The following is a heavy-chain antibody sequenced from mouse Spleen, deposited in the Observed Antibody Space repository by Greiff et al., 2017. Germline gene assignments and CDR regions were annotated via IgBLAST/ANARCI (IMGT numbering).Heavy chain of an antibody. CDR3: ARVFSNWDEGSWFAY. CDR1: GYTFTSYW. Sequence: QVQLQQPGAELVKPGASVTLSCKASGYTFTSYWMHWVKQRPGRGLEWIGRIDPNSGGTKYNEKFKSKATLTVDKPSSTAYMQLSSLTSEDSAVYYCARVFSNWDEGSWFAYWGQGTLVTGSA. CDR2: IDPNSGGT. V-gene: IGHV1-72*01. D-gene: IGHD4-1*01. J-gene: IGHJ3*01.